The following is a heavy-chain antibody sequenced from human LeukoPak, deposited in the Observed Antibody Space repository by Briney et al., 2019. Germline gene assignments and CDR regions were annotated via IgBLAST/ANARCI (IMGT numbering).Heavy chain of an antibody. D-gene: IGHD2-2*01. CDR3: ARGQVPAARGYNWFDP. V-gene: IGHV4-34*01. J-gene: IGHJ5*02. Sequence: PLETLSLTRAVYGWSLNDYYWNWIPDTPRKGLEWVWEINARGDTNFNPSLKSRVTISVDTSKSQFSLTLTSMIAADTAVYYCARGQVPAARGYNWFDPWGQGTLVTVSS. CDR2: INARGDT. CDR1: GWSLNDYY.